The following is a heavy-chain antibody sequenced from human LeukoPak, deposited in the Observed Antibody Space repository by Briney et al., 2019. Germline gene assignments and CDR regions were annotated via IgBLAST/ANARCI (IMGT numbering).Heavy chain of an antibody. Sequence: SETLSLTCTVSGGSISSSSYYWGWIRQPPGKGLEWIGSIYYSGSTYYNPSLKSRVTISVDTSKNQFSLKLSSVTAADTAVYYCARLLMTTPHWFDPWGQGTLVTVSS. J-gene: IGHJ5*02. V-gene: IGHV4-39*01. CDR3: ARLLMTTPHWFDP. CDR2: IYYSGST. CDR1: GGSISSSSYY. D-gene: IGHD4-11*01.